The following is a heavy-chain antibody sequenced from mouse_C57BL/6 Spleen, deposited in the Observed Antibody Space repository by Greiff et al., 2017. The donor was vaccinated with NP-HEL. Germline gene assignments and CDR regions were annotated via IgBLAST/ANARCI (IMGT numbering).Heavy chain of an antibody. Sequence: QVQLQQPGAELVKPGASVKLSCKASGYTFTSYWMHWVKQRPGRGLEWIGRIDPNSGGTKYNEKFKSKATLTVDKPSSTAYMQLSSLTSEDSAVYSCAREELPLLEDWFAYWGQGTLVTVSA. V-gene: IGHV1-72*01. D-gene: IGHD2-14*01. CDR3: AREELPLLEDWFAY. CDR2: IDPNSGGT. CDR1: GYTFTSYW. J-gene: IGHJ3*01.